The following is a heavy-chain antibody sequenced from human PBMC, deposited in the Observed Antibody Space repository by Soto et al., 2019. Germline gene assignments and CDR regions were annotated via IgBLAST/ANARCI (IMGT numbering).Heavy chain of an antibody. D-gene: IGHD4-17*01. CDR1: GFSFSSHN. V-gene: IGHV3-48*01. J-gene: IGHJ4*02. CDR2: ISTSGSSI. CDR3: ARGTVHFDY. Sequence: GGSLRLSCAASGFSFSSHNMNWVRQAPGKGLEWISYISTSGSSIYYADSVKGRFTISRDNAKNSLYLQMNSLRAEDTAVYYCARGTVHFDYWGQGTLVTVSS.